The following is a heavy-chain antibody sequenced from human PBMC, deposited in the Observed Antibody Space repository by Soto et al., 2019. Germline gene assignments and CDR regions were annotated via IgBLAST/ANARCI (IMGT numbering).Heavy chain of an antibody. V-gene: IGHV3-23*01. Sequence: DVQLLESGGGLVQPGGSLRISCAASGFTFSSFAVSWVRQAPGKGLGWVSSISPNVGSTYYADSVKGRFTISRDNSKNTLYLQMNSLRAEDTAIYYCARSGSYSWLPYWGQGTPVTVSS. D-gene: IGHD1-26*01. CDR3: ARSGSYSWLPY. CDR2: ISPNVGST. CDR1: GFTFSSFA. J-gene: IGHJ4*02.